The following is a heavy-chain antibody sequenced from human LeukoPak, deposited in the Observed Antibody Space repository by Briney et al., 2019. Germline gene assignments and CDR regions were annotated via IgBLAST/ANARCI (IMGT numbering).Heavy chain of an antibody. D-gene: IGHD2-2*01. J-gene: IGHJ4*02. V-gene: IGHV4-59*12. Sequence: ASETLSLTCTVSGGSISSYYWSWIRQPPGKGLEWIGYIYYSGSTNYNPSLKSRVTISVDTSKNQFSLKLSSVTAADTAVYYCARTSQLAIYYFDYWGQGTLVTVSS. CDR2: IYYSGST. CDR3: ARTSQLAIYYFDY. CDR1: GGSISSYY.